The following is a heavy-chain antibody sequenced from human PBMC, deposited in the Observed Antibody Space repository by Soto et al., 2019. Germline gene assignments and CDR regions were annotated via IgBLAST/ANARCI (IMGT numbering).Heavy chain of an antibody. J-gene: IGHJ6*02. CDR1: GYTFTGYY. Sequence: ASVKVSCKASGYTFTGYYMHWVRQAPGQGLEWMGWISPNSGGTNYAQKFQGWVTMTRDTSISTAYMELSRLRSDDTAVYYCARQQLVWTYYGMDVWGQGTTVTVSS. D-gene: IGHD6-6*01. V-gene: IGHV1-2*04. CDR2: ISPNSGGT. CDR3: ARQQLVWTYYGMDV.